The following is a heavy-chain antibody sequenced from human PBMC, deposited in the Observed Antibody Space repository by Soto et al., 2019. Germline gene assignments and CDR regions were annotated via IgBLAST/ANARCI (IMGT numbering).Heavy chain of an antibody. J-gene: IGHJ4*02. D-gene: IGHD2-8*02. V-gene: IGHV3-13*01. CDR3: ASARSGGYYDY. CDR2: MGTAGDT. CDR1: GFTFSISD. Sequence: EVQLVESGGGLVQPGGSLRLSCAASGFTFSISDMHWFRQATGKGLEWVSAMGTAGDTYYPGSVKGRFTISRENAKNSLYLQMNSLRAGDTAVYYCASARSGGYYDYWGQGTLVTVSS.